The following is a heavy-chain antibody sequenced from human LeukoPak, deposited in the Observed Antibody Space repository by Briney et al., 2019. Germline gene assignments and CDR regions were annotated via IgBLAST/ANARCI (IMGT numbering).Heavy chain of an antibody. CDR3: AIQWTWGSPSKYYYYGMDV. Sequence: SETLSLTCTVSGGSISSSRYYWGWIRQPPGKGLEWIGSIYYSGSTYYNPSLKSRVTISVDTSKNQFSLKLSSVTAADTAVYYCAIQWTWGSPSKYYYYGMDVWGQGTTVTVSS. D-gene: IGHD7-27*01. CDR2: IYYSGST. V-gene: IGHV4-39*01. J-gene: IGHJ6*02. CDR1: GGSISSSRYY.